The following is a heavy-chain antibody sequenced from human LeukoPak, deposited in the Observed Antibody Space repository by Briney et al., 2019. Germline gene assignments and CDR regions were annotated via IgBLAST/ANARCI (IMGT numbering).Heavy chain of an antibody. CDR2: INDNGAGT. D-gene: IGHD6-13*01. J-gene: IGHJ4*02. CDR1: GFTFSSYA. V-gene: IGHV3-23*01. Sequence: GGSLRLSCAASGFTFSSYAMSWVRQAPGKGLKWVSTINDNGAGTYYADSVKGRSTISRDNSYNTVSLQMNSLRTEDTAVYYCARGRGSWYGVYFDYWGQGTLVTVSS. CDR3: ARGRGSWYGVYFDY.